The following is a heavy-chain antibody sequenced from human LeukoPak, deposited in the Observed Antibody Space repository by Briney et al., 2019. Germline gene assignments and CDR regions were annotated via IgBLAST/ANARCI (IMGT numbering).Heavy chain of an antibody. Sequence: ASVKVSCKASGYTFTSYYMHWVRQAPGQGLEWMGIINPSGGSTSYAQKFQGRVTMTRDTSTSTVYMELSSLRSEDTAVYYCARDKTILLWFGEEQKAVIGELIGWGQGTMVTVSS. J-gene: IGHJ3*01. CDR1: GYTFTSYY. D-gene: IGHD3-10*01. CDR3: ARDKTILLWFGEEQKAVIGELIG. CDR2: INPSGGST. V-gene: IGHV1-46*01.